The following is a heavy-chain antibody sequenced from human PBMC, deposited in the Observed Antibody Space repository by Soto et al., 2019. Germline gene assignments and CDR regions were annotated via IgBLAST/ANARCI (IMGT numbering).Heavy chain of an antibody. J-gene: IGHJ3*02. Sequence: SVKVSCKASGFTFTSSAVQWVRQARGQRLEWIGWIVVGSGNTNYAQKFQERVTITRDMSTSTAYMELSSLRSEDTAVYYCAAVGGYSSGPDAFDIWGQGTMVTVSS. CDR2: IVVGSGNT. D-gene: IGHD6-19*01. CDR1: GFTFTSSA. V-gene: IGHV1-58*01. CDR3: AAVGGYSSGPDAFDI.